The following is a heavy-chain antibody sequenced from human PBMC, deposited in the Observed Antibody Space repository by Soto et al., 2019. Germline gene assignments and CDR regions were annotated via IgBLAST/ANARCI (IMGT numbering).Heavy chain of an antibody. Sequence: QVQLVESGGGVVQPGRSLRLSCAASGFTFSSYAMHWVRQAPGKGLEWVAVISYDGSNKYYADSVKGRFTISRDNSENTLSLQMNSRRAAETAVSYCARVAAACSLYYYHGMGVWGQGTTVTVSS. CDR2: ISYDGSNK. V-gene: IGHV3-30-3*01. CDR3: ARVAAACSLYYYHGMGV. CDR1: GFTFSSYA. J-gene: IGHJ6*02. D-gene: IGHD6-13*01.